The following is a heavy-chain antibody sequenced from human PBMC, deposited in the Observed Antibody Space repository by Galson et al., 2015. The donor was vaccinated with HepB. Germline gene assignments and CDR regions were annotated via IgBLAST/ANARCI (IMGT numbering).Heavy chain of an antibody. J-gene: IGHJ4*02. CDR2: ISGSGGST. Sequence: SLRLSCAASGFTFSSYAMSWVRLAPGKGLEWVSAISGSGGSTYYADSVKGRFTISRDNSKNTLYLQMNSLRAEDTAVYYCAKDLVHSSSWSPYYFDYWGQGTLVTVSS. CDR3: AKDLVHSSSWSPYYFDY. V-gene: IGHV3-23*01. CDR1: GFTFSSYA. D-gene: IGHD6-13*01.